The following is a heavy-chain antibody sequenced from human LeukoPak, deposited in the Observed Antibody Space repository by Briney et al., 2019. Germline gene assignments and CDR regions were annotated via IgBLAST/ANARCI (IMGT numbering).Heavy chain of an antibody. CDR1: GYSFTDYY. CDR3: ARADRLDGSPYLIGP. Sequence: EASVKVSCMTSGYSFTDYYMHWVRQAPGQGLEWMGWINPNSGGTSTAQKFQGRITMTRDTSITTVYMEVSWLTSDDTAIYYCARADRLDGSPYLIGPWGQGTLVTVSS. D-gene: IGHD1-26*01. CDR2: INPNSGGT. V-gene: IGHV1-2*02. J-gene: IGHJ5*02.